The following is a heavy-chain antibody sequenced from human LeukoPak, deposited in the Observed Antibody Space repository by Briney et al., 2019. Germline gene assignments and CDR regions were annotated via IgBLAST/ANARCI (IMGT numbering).Heavy chain of an antibody. CDR3: ARVPYPFHYYGSGSSFDY. V-gene: IGHV3-30*03. CDR1: GFTFSSYG. J-gene: IGHJ4*02. Sequence: PGRSLRLSCAASGFTFSSYGMHWVRQAPGKGLEWVAVISYDGSNKYYADSVKGRFTISRDNSKNTLYLQMNSLRAEDTAVYYCARVPYPFHYYGSGSSFDYWGQGTLVTVSS. CDR2: ISYDGSNK. D-gene: IGHD3-10*01.